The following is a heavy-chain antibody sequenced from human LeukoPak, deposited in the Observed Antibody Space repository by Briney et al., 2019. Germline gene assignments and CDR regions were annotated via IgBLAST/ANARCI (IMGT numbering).Heavy chain of an antibody. V-gene: IGHV3-33*06. Sequence: PGGSLRLSCAASGFTFSSYWMHGVRQAPGKGLEGVAVIWSDGTHKYYSDSAKGRFTISRDNSKNTLYLEMNSLRVEDTAVYYCAKSNSESQTTVGNWGQGILVTVSS. CDR2: IWSDGTHK. D-gene: IGHD1-26*01. CDR1: GFTFSSYW. CDR3: AKSNSESQTTVGN. J-gene: IGHJ4*02.